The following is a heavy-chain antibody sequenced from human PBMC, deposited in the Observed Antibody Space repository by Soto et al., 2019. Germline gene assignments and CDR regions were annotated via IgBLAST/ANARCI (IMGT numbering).Heavy chain of an antibody. D-gene: IGHD3-10*01. V-gene: IGHV3-15*07. CDR3: TTGSVEGV. CDR2: IKTNTEGGTT. Sequence: EVQLVESGGGFIYPGGSLRLSCAASGLTISNAWMNWVRQAPGKGLEWVGRIKTNTEGGTTHYAAAVKGRFTVSRDDSXXXXXXXXXXXXXXDTAVYYCTTGSVEGVWGQGTTVTVSS. J-gene: IGHJ6*02. CDR1: GLTISNAW.